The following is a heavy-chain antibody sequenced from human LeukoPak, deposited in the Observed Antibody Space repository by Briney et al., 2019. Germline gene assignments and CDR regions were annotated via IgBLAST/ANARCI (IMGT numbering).Heavy chain of an antibody. J-gene: IGHJ3*02. CDR3: AAYYDSSGYYYGAFDI. Sequence: ASVKVSCKASGYTFTSYGTSWVRQAPGQGLEWMGWISAYNGNTNYAQKLQGRVTMTTDTSTSTAYMELRSLRSDDTAVYYCAAYYDSSGYYYGAFDIWGQGTMVTVSS. CDR2: ISAYNGNT. V-gene: IGHV1-18*01. CDR1: GYTFTSYG. D-gene: IGHD3-22*01.